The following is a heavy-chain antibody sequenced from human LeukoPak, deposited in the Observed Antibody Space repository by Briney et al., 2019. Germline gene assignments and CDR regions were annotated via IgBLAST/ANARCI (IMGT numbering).Heavy chain of an antibody. Sequence: SGGSLRLSCSASGFTFSSCGMHWVRQAPGKGLEYISGISTDGGSTYYADSVKGRVTISRDNSKNTLYLQMSSLRGEDTALYYCVKDISLHGNSGYDRFDYWGQGTLVTVTS. D-gene: IGHD5-12*01. CDR3: VKDISLHGNSGYDRFDY. CDR1: GFTFSSCG. CDR2: ISTDGGST. V-gene: IGHV3-64D*06. J-gene: IGHJ4*02.